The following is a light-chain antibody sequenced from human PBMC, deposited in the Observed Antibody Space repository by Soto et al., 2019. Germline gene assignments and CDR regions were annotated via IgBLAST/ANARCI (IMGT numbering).Light chain of an antibody. Sequence: EIVLTQSPATLSLSPGERATLSCRASQSVSSYLAWYQQKPGQAPRLLIYDASNRDTGIPTRFSGSGTGTDCTLTISSREPEDFAVDYCQQRSNWPQITVGQGTRLEIK. CDR3: QQRSNWPQIT. CDR2: DAS. J-gene: IGKJ5*01. V-gene: IGKV3-11*01. CDR1: QSVSSY.